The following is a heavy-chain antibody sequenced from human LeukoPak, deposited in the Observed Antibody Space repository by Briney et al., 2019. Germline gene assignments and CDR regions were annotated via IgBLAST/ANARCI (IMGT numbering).Heavy chain of an antibody. CDR3: ARDTTGASFDY. D-gene: IGHD1-1*01. CDR1: GFTFSSYG. J-gene: IGHJ4*02. Sequence: GGSLRLSCAASGFTFSSYGMHWVRQAPGKGLECVAVIWYDGSNKYYADSVKGRFTISRDNSKNTLYLQMNSLRAEDTAVYYCARDTTGASFDYWGQGTLVTVSS. V-gene: IGHV3-33*01. CDR2: IWYDGSNK.